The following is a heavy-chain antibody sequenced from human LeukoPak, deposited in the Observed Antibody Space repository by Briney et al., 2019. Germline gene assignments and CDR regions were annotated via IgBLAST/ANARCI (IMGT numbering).Heavy chain of an antibody. Sequence: SETLSLTCTVSGGSISSGGYYWSWIRQHPGKGLEWIGYIYYSGSTYYNPSLKSRVTISVDTSENQFSLKLSSVTAADTAVYYCARGSRGLLWFLGTTTPGDSAFDIWGQGTMVTVSS. V-gene: IGHV4-31*03. CDR2: IYYSGST. CDR3: ARGSRGLLWFLGTTTPGDSAFDI. D-gene: IGHD3-10*01. CDR1: GGSISSGGYY. J-gene: IGHJ3*02.